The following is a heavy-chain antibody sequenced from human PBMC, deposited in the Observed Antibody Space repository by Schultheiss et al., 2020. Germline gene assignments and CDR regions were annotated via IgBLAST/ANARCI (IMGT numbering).Heavy chain of an antibody. CDR2: IYPGDSDT. V-gene: IGHV5-51*01. J-gene: IGHJ6*03. Sequence: GGSLRLSCKGSGYSFTSYWIGWLRQMPGKGLEWMGIIYPGDSDTRYSPSFQGQVTISADKSISTAYLQWSSLKASDTAMYYCARVRLHHSYYYYYMDVWGKGTTVTVSS. CDR1: GYSFTSYW. CDR3: ARVRLHHSYYYYYMDV. D-gene: IGHD4-11*01.